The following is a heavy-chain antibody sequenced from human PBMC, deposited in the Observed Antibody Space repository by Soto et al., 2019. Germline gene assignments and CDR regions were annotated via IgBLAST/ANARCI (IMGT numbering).Heavy chain of an antibody. D-gene: IGHD6-13*01. J-gene: IGHJ4*02. Sequence: GGSLRLSCAASGFIFSDYEMNWVRQAPGKGLEWVSFIGKSGYPIYYTDSVKGRFTMSRDNAKYSLTLQMNSLRAEDTAVYYCARNLPAGNPFSDFWGQGTLVTVSS. CDR1: GFIFSDYE. CDR2: IGKSGYPI. V-gene: IGHV3-48*03. CDR3: ARNLPAGNPFSDF.